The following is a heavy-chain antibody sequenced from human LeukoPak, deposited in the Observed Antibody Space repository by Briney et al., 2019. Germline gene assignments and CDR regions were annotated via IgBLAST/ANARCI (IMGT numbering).Heavy chain of an antibody. Sequence: SVKVSCKASGYTFTSYGISWVRQAHGQGLEWMGWISAYNGNTNYAQKLQGRVTMTTDTSTSTAYMELRSLRSDDTAVYYCARRRGYGVLWFGELPNYYYYGMDVWGKGTTVTVSS. D-gene: IGHD3-10*01. J-gene: IGHJ6*04. CDR2: ISAYNGNT. CDR3: ARRRGYGVLWFGELPNYYYYGMDV. CDR1: GYTFTSYG. V-gene: IGHV1-18*04.